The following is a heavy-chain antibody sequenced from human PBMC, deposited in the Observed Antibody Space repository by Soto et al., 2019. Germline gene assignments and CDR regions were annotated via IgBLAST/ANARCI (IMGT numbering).Heavy chain of an antibody. CDR3: ARLHSTGWDFFDY. CDR2: INPNSGGT. J-gene: IGHJ4*02. CDR1: GYTFTGYY. V-gene: IGHV1-2*04. Sequence: ASVKVSCKASGYTFTGYYMHWVRQAPGQGLEWMGWINPNSGGTNYAQKFQGWVTMTRDTSISTAYMELSRLRSDDTAVYYCARLHSTGWDFFDYWGQRTVVTVSS. D-gene: IGHD6-19*01.